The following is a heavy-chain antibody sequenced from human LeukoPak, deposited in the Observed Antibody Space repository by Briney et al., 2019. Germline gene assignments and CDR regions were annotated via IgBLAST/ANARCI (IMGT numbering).Heavy chain of an antibody. Sequence: SGPTLVNPPRPLTLTCTFSGFSLSTSGVGVGWIRQPPVKALEWLALIYWNDDKRYSPSLTSGLTITKDTSKNQVVLTMTNMDPVDTATYYCAHSRRIAVAGGYNWFDPWGQGTLVTVSS. V-gene: IGHV2-5*01. CDR2: IYWNDDK. CDR3: AHSRRIAVAGGYNWFDP. D-gene: IGHD6-19*01. J-gene: IGHJ5*02. CDR1: GFSLSTSGVG.